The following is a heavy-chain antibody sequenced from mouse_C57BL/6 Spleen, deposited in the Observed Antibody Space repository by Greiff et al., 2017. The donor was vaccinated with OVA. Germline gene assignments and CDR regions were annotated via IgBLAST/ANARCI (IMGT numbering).Heavy chain of an antibody. CDR1: GFTFKDYY. CDR2: IDPEDGDT. Sequence: VQLQQSGAELVRPGASVKLSCTASGFTFKDYYMHWVKQRPEQGLEWIGRIDPEDGDTDYPPKFQGKATMTGDTSSNTAYLQLHSLTAEDATDYCCTRGYYDWYLDVWGTGTTVTVSS. D-gene: IGHD2-3*01. V-gene: IGHV14-1*01. CDR3: TRGYYDWYLDV. J-gene: IGHJ1*03.